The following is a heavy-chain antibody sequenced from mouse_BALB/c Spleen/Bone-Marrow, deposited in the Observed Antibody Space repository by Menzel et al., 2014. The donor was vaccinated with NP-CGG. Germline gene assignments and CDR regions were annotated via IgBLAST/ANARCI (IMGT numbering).Heavy chain of an antibody. V-gene: IGHV5-4*02. J-gene: IGHJ4*01. D-gene: IGHD2-14*01. Sequence: EVHLVESGGGLVKPGGSLKLSCAASGFTFSDYYMYWVSQTPGKRLEWVAAISDGGSYTDYPGSVKGRSTVSRDNAKNNLYLQMSSLKSEDTAMYFGARAYRPLALDDWGEGTSATVSS. CDR3: ARAYRPLALDD. CDR1: GFTFSDYY. CDR2: ISDGGSYT.